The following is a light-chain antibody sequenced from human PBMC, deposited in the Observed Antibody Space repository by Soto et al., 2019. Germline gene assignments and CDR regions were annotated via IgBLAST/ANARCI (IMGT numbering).Light chain of an antibody. CDR1: SSNIGSNT. Sequence: QSVLTQPPSASGTPGQRVTISCSGSSSNIGSNTVNWYQHLPGTAPKLLMYSNNQRPSGVPDRFSGSKSGTSASLAISGLQSEDEADYYCAAWDDSLSGHVVFGGGTKLTVL. V-gene: IGLV1-44*01. J-gene: IGLJ2*01. CDR2: SNN. CDR3: AAWDDSLSGHVV.